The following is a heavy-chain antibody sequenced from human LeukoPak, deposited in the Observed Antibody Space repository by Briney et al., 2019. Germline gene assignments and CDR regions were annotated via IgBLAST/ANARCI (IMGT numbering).Heavy chain of an antibody. D-gene: IGHD2-8*01. J-gene: IGHJ6*03. CDR1: GFTFSSYW. CDR2: IKGDGSAT. V-gene: IGHV3-74*01. CDR3: ARGGMLAYYMDV. Sequence: PGGSLRLSCAASGFTFSSYWMHWVRQVPGKGLVWVSRIKGDGSATSSADSVQGRFSISRDNAKNTLYLQMNSLGAEDTAVYYCARGGMLAYYMDVWGKGTTVTVSS.